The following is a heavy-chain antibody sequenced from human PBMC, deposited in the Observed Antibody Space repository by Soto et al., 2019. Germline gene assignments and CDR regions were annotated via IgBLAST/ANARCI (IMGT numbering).Heavy chain of an antibody. CDR1: GDTFTSYD. V-gene: IGHV1-8*01. CDR2: MNPNSGNT. Sequence: ASVKVSCKASGDTFTSYDINWVRQATGQGLEWMGWMNPNSGNTGYAQKFQGRVTMTRNTSISTAYMELSSLRSEDTAVYYCARGLSGMTFGGYYYYYYYGMDVWGQGTTVTVSS. D-gene: IGHD1-26*01. J-gene: IGHJ6*02. CDR3: ARGLSGMTFGGYYYYYYYGMDV.